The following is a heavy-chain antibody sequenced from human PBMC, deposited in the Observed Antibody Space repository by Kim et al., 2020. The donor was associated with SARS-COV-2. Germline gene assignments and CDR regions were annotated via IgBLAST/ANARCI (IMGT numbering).Heavy chain of an antibody. CDR3: ARIAARHNNFDY. D-gene: IGHD6-6*01. Sequence: SETLSLTCTAPGGFLSRYYRSWIRQPAGKGLEWIGRIYTSGSTNYNPSLNSRVTMSVDTPKNQFSLKLSSVTAADTAVHYRARIAARHNNFDYWGQGTLV. CDR1: GGFLSRYY. J-gene: IGHJ4*02. V-gene: IGHV4-4*07. CDR2: IYTSGST.